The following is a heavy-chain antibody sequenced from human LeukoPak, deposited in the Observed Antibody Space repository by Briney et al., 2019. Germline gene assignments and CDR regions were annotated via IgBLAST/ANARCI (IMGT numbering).Heavy chain of an antibody. CDR1: GFTFSSYE. V-gene: IGHV3-48*03. CDR3: ARGVSYYNYYYYYMDV. CDR2: ISSSGSTI. J-gene: IGHJ6*03. D-gene: IGHD3-10*01. Sequence: PGGSLRLSCAASGFTFSSYEMNWIRQAPGKGLEWVSYISSSGSTIYYADSVKGRFTISRDNAKNSLYLQMNSLRAEDTAVYYCARGVSYYNYYYYYMDVWGKGTTVTISS.